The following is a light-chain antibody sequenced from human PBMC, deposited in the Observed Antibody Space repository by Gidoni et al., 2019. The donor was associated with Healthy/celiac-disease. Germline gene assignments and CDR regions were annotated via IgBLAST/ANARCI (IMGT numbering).Light chain of an antibody. Sequence: DIQMTQSPSTLSASVGDRVTITCRASQSISSWLDWYQQKPGKAPKVLIYNASGLESGVPSRFSGSGSGIDFTLTISSLQPDDFATYHCQQYNSYPWTFGQGTKVEIK. J-gene: IGKJ1*01. CDR2: NAS. V-gene: IGKV1-5*03. CDR1: QSISSW. CDR3: QQYNSYPWT.